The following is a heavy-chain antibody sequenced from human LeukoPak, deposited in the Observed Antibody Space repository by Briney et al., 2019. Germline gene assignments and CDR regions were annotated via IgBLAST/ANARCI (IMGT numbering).Heavy chain of an antibody. V-gene: IGHV3-21*01. CDR3: ARGATTQDFDY. D-gene: IGHD1-26*01. Sequence: GGPLRLSCAASGFTFSSYSMNWVRQAPGKGLEWVSSISSSSSYIYYADSVKGRFTISRDNAKNSLYLQMNSLRAEDTAVYYCARGATTQDFDYWGQGTLVTVSS. J-gene: IGHJ4*02. CDR2: ISSSSSYI. CDR1: GFTFSSYS.